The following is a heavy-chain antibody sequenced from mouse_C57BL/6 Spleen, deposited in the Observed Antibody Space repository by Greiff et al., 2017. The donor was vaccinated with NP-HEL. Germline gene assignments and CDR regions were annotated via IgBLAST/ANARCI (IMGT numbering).Heavy chain of an antibody. CDR2: LHPNRGST. D-gene: IGHD3-2*02. CDR3: ARSPRQLRSTFDY. CDR1: GYTFTSYW. Sequence: VQLQQPGAELVKPGASVKLSCKASGYTFTSYWMHWVKQRPGQGLEWIGMLHPNRGSTNYNEKFKSKATLTVDKSSSTAYMQLSSLTSEDSAVYYCARSPRQLRSTFDYWGQGTTLTVSS. V-gene: IGHV1-64*01. J-gene: IGHJ2*01.